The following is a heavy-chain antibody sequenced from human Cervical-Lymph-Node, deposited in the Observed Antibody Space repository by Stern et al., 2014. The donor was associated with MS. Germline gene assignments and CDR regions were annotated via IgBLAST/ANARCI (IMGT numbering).Heavy chain of an antibody. J-gene: IGHJ4*02. Sequence: VQLVESGGGLVQPGGSLRLSCAASGFSFSGYDMYWVRQATGKGLEWVSTIGTSGDSYYAGSVKGRFTISRENAKNSLYLQMHSLGAGDTAVYYCARALPDSSADYWGQGTLVTVSS. CDR3: ARALPDSSADY. D-gene: IGHD6-25*01. CDR2: IGTSGDS. CDR1: GFSFSGYD. V-gene: IGHV3-13*01.